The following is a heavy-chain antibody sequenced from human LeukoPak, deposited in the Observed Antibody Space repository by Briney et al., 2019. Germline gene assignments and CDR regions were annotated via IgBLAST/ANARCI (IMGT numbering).Heavy chain of an antibody. Sequence: ASVKVSCKASGYTFSGYYMHWLRQAPGQGLEWMGWINPSNGDTNYAQKFQGRVTMTRDTSISTAYMELSRLRSEDTAVYYCARDAYYYDSSGYYPRYYFDYWGQGTLVTVSS. CDR3: ARDAYYYDSSGYYPRYYFDY. J-gene: IGHJ4*02. CDR2: INPSNGDT. D-gene: IGHD3-22*01. CDR1: GYTFSGYY. V-gene: IGHV1-2*02.